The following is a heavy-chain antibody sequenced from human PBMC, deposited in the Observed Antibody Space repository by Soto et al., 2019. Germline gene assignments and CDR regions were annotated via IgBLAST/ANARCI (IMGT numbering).Heavy chain of an antibody. CDR1: KFTFSSYW. Sequence: EVQLVESGGGLVQPGGSLRLSCAASKFTFSSYWMHWVRQAPGKGLVWVSRINPDGSRTTYADSVKGRFTISRDNAKNTAFLQMDSLRAEDTAMYYCVRVASGSYDWCDPWGLGTLVTVSP. D-gene: IGHD1-26*01. CDR2: INPDGSRT. J-gene: IGHJ5*02. CDR3: VRVASGSYDWCDP. V-gene: IGHV3-74*01.